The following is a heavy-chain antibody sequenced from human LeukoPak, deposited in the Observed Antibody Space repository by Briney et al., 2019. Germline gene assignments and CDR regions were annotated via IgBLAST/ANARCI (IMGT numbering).Heavy chain of an antibody. Sequence: SQTLSLTCTVSGGSISSGGYYWSWIRQHPGEGLEWIGYIYYSGSTYYNPSLKSRVTISVDKSKNQFSLKLSSVTAADTAVYYCARGRDGYNYRDYYYYYGMDVWGQGTTVTVSS. J-gene: IGHJ6*02. CDR3: ARGRDGYNYRDYYYYYGMDV. D-gene: IGHD5-24*01. CDR1: GGSISSGGYY. CDR2: IYYSGST. V-gene: IGHV4-31*03.